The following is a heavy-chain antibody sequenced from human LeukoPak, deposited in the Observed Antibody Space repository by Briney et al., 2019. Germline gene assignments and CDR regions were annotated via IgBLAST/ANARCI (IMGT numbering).Heavy chain of an antibody. D-gene: IGHD3-22*01. CDR1: GFTFSDYY. CDR3: ASSNYDSSEIRGAFDI. V-gene: IGHV3-30*03. CDR2: ISYDGSNK. J-gene: IGHJ3*02. Sequence: LSGGSLRLSCAASGFTFSDYYMSWIRQAPGKGLEWVAVISYDGSNKYYADSVKGRFTISRDNAKNSLYLQMNSLRAEDTAVYYCASSNYDSSEIRGAFDIWGQGTMVTVSS.